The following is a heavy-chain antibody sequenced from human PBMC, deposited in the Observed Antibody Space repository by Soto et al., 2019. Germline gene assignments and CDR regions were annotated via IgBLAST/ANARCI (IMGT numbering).Heavy chain of an antibody. CDR3: TLHIVVVTSVHNYFNH. D-gene: IGHD2-21*02. J-gene: IGHJ4*02. CDR1: GSTFTNAW. Sequence: EVQLVDSGGGLVKPGGSLTLSCAASGSTFTNAWMSWVRQAPGKGLEWVGRIKSKTDGETTDYAAPVKGRFTISRDDSKNTMYLQMNSLQIEDTAVYYCTLHIVVVTSVHNYFNHWGQGTLVTVSS. V-gene: IGHV3-15*01. CDR2: IKSKTDGETT.